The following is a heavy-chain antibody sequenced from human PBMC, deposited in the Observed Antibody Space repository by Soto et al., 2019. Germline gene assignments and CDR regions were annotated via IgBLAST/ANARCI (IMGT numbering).Heavy chain of an antibody. J-gene: IGHJ4*02. Sequence: GESLKISCKGSGYTFANSWIAWVRQMPGKGLEWLGNIFPGDSDTKYSPSFQGRVTLSADTSISTAYLHWSSLKASDTAMYYCARHKDGSSWYGARYFDYWGQGTLVTVSS. CDR2: IFPGDSDT. CDR3: ARHKDGSSWYGARYFDY. D-gene: IGHD6-13*01. CDR1: GYTFANSW. V-gene: IGHV5-51*01.